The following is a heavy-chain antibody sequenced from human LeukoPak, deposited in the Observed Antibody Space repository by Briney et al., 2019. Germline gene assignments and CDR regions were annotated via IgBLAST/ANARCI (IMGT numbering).Heavy chain of an antibody. D-gene: IGHD3-16*01. Sequence: GGSLRLSCAASGFTFSDYFMTWIRQAPGKGLEWVSYISSSGSTIYYADSVKGRFTMSRDNAKNSLYLQMNSLRVEDTAVYYCAREWDVPGGGAFDIWGQGTMVTVSS. CDR1: GFTFSDYF. CDR2: ISSSGSTI. J-gene: IGHJ3*02. V-gene: IGHV3-11*01. CDR3: AREWDVPGGGAFDI.